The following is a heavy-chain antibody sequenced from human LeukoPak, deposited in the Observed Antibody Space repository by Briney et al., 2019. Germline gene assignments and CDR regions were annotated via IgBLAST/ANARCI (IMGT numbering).Heavy chain of an antibody. CDR1: GGTFSSYA. J-gene: IGHJ4*02. CDR3: ARESAGIAAADDFDY. D-gene: IGHD6-13*01. CDR2: IIPIFGTA. V-gene: IGHV1-69*05. Sequence: ASVKVSCKASGGTFSSYAISWVRQAPGQGLEWMGGIIPIFGTANYAQKFQGRVTIIRDTSASTAYMELRSLRSEDTAVYYCARESAGIAAADDFDYWGQGTLVTVSS.